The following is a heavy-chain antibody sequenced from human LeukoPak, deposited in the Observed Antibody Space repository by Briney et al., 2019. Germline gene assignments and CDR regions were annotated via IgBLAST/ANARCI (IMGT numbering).Heavy chain of an antibody. CDR3: ARRTSITWVYFDY. D-gene: IGHD1-14*01. CDR2: IYYNGNT. J-gene: IGHJ4*02. Sequence: SETLSLTCTVSGGPISSSSYYWNWIRQPPGKGLEWIGSIYYNGNTYYNPSLKSRVIISVDTSKNQFSLKLTSVTAADTAVYYCARRTSITWVYFDYWGQGTLVTVSS. CDR1: GGPISSSSYY. V-gene: IGHV4-39*01.